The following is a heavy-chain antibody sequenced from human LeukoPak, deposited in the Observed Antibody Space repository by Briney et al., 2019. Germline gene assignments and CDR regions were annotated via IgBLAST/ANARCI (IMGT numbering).Heavy chain of an antibody. CDR1: GGSISSYY. Sequence: PSETLSLTCTVSGGSISSYYWSWIRQPPGKGLEWIGYIYYSGSTNYNPSLKSRVTISVDTSKNQFSLKLSSVTAADTAVYYCARDPRFGELLAPFDYWGQGTLVSVSS. D-gene: IGHD3-10*01. V-gene: IGHV4-59*01. CDR2: IYYSGST. CDR3: ARDPRFGELLAPFDY. J-gene: IGHJ4*02.